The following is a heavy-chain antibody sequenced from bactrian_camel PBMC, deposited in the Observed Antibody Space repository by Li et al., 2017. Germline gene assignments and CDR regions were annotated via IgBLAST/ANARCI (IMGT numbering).Heavy chain of an antibody. D-gene: IGHD1*01. CDR3: AGTYDRILTPRLDSASYRY. Sequence: HVQLVESGGGSVQAGGSLRLSCAFDAYTPANVRMAWFRQAPGKEREGVAALYTGGGSTFYADSVKGRFTISQDNAKNTVYLQMNSLKPEDSAMYYCAGTYDRILTPRLDSASYRYWGQGTQVTVS. CDR1: AYTPANVR. J-gene: IGHJ4*01. V-gene: IGHV3S1*01. CDR2: LYTGGGST.